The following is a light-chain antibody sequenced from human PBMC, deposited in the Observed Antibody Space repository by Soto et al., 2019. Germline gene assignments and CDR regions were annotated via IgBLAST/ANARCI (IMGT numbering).Light chain of an antibody. CDR2: EGS. Sequence: QSALTQPASVSGSPGQSITISCTGTSSDVGSYNLVSWYQQHPGKAPKLMIYEGSKRPSGVSNRFSGSKSGNTASLTISGLQAEEEADYYCCSYAGSKNVFGTGTQLTVL. CDR1: SSDVGSYNL. CDR3: CSYAGSKNV. V-gene: IGLV2-23*01. J-gene: IGLJ1*01.